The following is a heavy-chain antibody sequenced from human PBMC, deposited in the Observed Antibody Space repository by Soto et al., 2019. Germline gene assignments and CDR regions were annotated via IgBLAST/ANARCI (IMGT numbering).Heavy chain of an antibody. CDR1: GFTFDDYA. CDR2: ISWNSGSI. D-gene: IGHD7-27*01. CDR3: AKALLTGHWYFDL. J-gene: IGHJ2*01. V-gene: IGHV3-9*01. Sequence: SLRLSCAASGFTFDDYAMHWVRQAPGKGLEWVSGISWNSGSIGYADSVKGRFTISRDNAKNSLYLQMNSLRAEDTALYYCAKALLTGHWYFDLWGRGTLVTVSS.